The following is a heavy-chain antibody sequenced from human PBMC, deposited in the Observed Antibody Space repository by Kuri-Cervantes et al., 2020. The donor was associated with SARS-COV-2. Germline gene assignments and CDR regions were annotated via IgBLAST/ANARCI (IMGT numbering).Heavy chain of an antibody. Sequence: GGSLRLSCAASGFTFSSYSMNWVRQAPGKGLEWVSSISSSRSYIYYADSVKGRFTISRDNAKNSLYLQMNSLRAEDTAVYYCARDGDSYIPVLDYWGQGTLVTVSS. CDR3: ARDGDSYIPVLDY. D-gene: IGHD2-21*02. V-gene: IGHV3-21*01. J-gene: IGHJ4*02. CDR1: GFTFSSYS. CDR2: ISSSRSYI.